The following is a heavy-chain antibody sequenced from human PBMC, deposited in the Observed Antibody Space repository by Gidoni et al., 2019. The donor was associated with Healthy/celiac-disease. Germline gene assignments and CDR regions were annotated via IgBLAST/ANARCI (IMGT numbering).Heavy chain of an antibody. D-gene: IGHD3-10*01. CDR3: ARSEGSGSSFYYGMDV. Sequence: AQKFQGRVTMTRNTSISTAYMELSSLRSEDTAVYYCARSEGSGSSFYYGMDVWGQGTTVTVSS. V-gene: IGHV1-8*01. J-gene: IGHJ6*02.